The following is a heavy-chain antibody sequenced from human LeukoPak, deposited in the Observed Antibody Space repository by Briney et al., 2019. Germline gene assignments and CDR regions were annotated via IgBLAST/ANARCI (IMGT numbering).Heavy chain of an antibody. Sequence: PGRSLRLSCAASGFTFSSYGMHWVRQAPGKGLEWVAVISYDGSNKYYADSVKGRFTISRDNSKNTLYLQMNSLRAEDTAVYYCARCTASCYANAFDVWGQGTLLTVSS. J-gene: IGHJ3*01. CDR3: ARCTASCYANAFDV. CDR2: ISYDGSNK. CDR1: GFTFSSYG. V-gene: IGHV3-30*03. D-gene: IGHD2-2*01.